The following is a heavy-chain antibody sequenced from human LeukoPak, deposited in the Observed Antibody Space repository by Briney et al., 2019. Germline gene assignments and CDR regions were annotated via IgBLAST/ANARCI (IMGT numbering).Heavy chain of an antibody. Sequence: GASVKVSCKASVYTFTSYGISWVRQAPGQGLEWMGWISAYNGNTNYAQKLQGRVAMTTDTSTSTAYMELRSLRSDDTAVYYCARDPYYDSSPDYWGQGTLVTLSS. CDR3: ARDPYYDSSPDY. CDR1: VYTFTSYG. J-gene: IGHJ4*02. V-gene: IGHV1-18*01. D-gene: IGHD3-22*01. CDR2: ISAYNGNT.